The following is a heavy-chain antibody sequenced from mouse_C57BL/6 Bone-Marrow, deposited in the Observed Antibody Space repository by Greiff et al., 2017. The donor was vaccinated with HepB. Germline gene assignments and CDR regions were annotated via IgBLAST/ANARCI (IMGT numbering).Heavy chain of an antibody. CDR2: IYPGDGDT. CDR3: AREGLRGFAY. J-gene: IGHJ3*01. D-gene: IGHD2-4*01. Sequence: QAQLQQSGPELVKPGASVKISCKASGYAFSSSWMNWVKQRPGKGLEWIGRIYPGDGDTNYNGKFKGKATLTADKSSSTAYMQLSSLTSEDSAVYFCAREGLRGFAYWGQGTLVTVSA. V-gene: IGHV1-82*01. CDR1: GYAFSSSW.